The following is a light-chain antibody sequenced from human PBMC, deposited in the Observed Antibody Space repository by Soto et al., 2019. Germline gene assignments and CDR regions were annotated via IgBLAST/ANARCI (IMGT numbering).Light chain of an antibody. CDR2: GTS. V-gene: IGKV3-15*01. Sequence: EIVMTQSPATLSESPGERATLSCRASQSVSSNLAWYQQKRGQAPKRLVYGTSTRATGNPARFSGSGSGTAFTLTISSLQSEDFAVSYCQPYNKWPLTFGGGTEVEIK. CDR3: QPYNKWPLT. CDR1: QSVSSN. J-gene: IGKJ4*01.